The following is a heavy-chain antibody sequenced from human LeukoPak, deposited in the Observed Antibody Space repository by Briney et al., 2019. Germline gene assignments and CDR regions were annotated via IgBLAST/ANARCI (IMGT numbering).Heavy chain of an antibody. CDR2: IRYDGSNK. CDR3: AKTLVRYSVWYFDL. D-gene: IGHD5/OR15-5a*01. CDR1: GFTFSSYG. Sequence: TGGSLRLSCAASGFTFSSYGMHWVRQAPGKGLEWVAFIRYDGSNKYYADSVKGRFTISRDNSKNTLYLQMNSLRAEDTAVYYCAKTLVRYSVWYFDLWGRGTLVTVSS. V-gene: IGHV3-30*02. J-gene: IGHJ2*01.